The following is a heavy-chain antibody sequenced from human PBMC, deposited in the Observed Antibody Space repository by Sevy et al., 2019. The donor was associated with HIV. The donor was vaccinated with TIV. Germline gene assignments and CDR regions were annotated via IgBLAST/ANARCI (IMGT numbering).Heavy chain of an antibody. Sequence: GGSLRLSCAASGFTFSSYAMSWVRQAPGKGLEWVSGFSGSGATTLYADSVKGRFSISRDNSKNTLYLQINSLRAEDTAVYYCAKDVYDSSGYYPMGAFDIWGQGTMVTVSS. D-gene: IGHD3-22*01. CDR2: FSGSGATT. CDR3: AKDVYDSSGYYPMGAFDI. J-gene: IGHJ3*02. CDR1: GFTFSSYA. V-gene: IGHV3-23*01.